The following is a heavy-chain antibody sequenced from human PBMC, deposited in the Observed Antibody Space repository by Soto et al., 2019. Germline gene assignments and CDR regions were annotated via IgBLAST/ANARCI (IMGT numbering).Heavy chain of an antibody. CDR3: ARPGYRDHDLANYGMDV. D-gene: IGHD5-12*01. J-gene: IGHJ6*02. Sequence: GESLKISCKGSGYSFSTYWIGWVRQMPGKGLEWMGIIYPGDSDTRYSPSFQGQVTISADKSISTAYLQWNSLKASDTAMYYCARPGYRDHDLANYGMDVWGQGTTVTVSS. CDR2: IYPGDSDT. CDR1: GYSFSTYW. V-gene: IGHV5-51*01.